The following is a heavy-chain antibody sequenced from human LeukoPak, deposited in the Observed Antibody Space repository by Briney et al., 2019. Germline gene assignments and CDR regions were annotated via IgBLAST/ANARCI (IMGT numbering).Heavy chain of an antibody. CDR3: ARSAYYYDSNRGSYFDY. CDR1: GGSISSYY. D-gene: IGHD3-22*01. CDR2: IYYSGST. Sequence: SETLSLTCTVSGGSISSYYWSWIRQPPGKGLEWIGYIYYSGSTNYNPPLKSRVTISVDTSKNQVSLKLSSVTAADTAVYYCARSAYYYDSNRGSYFDYWGQGTLVTVSS. V-gene: IGHV4-59*08. J-gene: IGHJ4*02.